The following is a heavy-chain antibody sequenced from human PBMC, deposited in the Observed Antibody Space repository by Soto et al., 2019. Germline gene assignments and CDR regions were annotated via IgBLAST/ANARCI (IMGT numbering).Heavy chain of an antibody. D-gene: IGHD1-26*01. J-gene: IGHJ4*02. CDR3: AATETRWELPG. V-gene: IGHV4-61*01. CDR1: GGSVSSGSYY. CDR2: IYYSGST. Sequence: PSETLSLTCTVSGGSVSSGSYYWSWIRQPPGKGLEWIGYIYYSGSTNYNPSLKSRVTISVDTSKNQFPLKLSSVTAADTAVYYCAATETRWELPGWGQGTLVTVSS.